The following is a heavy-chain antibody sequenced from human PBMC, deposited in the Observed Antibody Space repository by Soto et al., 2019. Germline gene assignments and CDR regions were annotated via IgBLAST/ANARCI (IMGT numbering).Heavy chain of an antibody. CDR3: ARGDTAIVRKGVDV. J-gene: IGHJ6*02. CDR2: IDPSGSYT. V-gene: IGHV5-10-1*01. Sequence: GESLKSSCEGSGYTFTSYYITWARQLPGKGLEWMGRIDPSGSYTTYNPSFQGHVTISADKSIRTAYLQWSSLEASDSAMYYCARGDTAIVRKGVDVSGQVTPVTVSS. D-gene: IGHD5-18*01. CDR1: GYTFTSYY.